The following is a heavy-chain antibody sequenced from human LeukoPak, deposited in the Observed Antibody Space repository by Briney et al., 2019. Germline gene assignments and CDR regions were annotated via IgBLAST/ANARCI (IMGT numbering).Heavy chain of an antibody. Sequence: GESLKISCKGSGYRFTSYWIGWVRQMPGKGLEWMGIIYPGDSDTRYSPSFQGHVTISADKSISTAYLQWSSLKASDTAMYYCARLGMLLWTPSDYWGQGTLVTVSS. CDR3: ARLGMLLWTPSDY. CDR1: GYRFTSYW. D-gene: IGHD3/OR15-3a*01. V-gene: IGHV5-51*01. CDR2: IYPGDSDT. J-gene: IGHJ4*02.